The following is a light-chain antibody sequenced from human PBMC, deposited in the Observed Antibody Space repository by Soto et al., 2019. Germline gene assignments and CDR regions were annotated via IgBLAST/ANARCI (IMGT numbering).Light chain of an antibody. CDR3: QQYSSPAMYT. CDR2: ATS. CDR1: QSVDSRF. Sequence: EIVLTQSPGTLSLSPGERATLSCRASQSVDSRFLAWYQQKPGQAPRLLISATSSRATGIPDRFSGSGSGTDFTLTISRLEPEDFAVYYCQQYSSPAMYTFGQGTKLEI. V-gene: IGKV3-20*01. J-gene: IGKJ2*01.